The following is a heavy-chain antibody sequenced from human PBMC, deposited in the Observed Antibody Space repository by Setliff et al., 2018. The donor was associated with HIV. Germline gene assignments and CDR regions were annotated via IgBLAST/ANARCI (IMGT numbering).Heavy chain of an antibody. CDR3: ARVWGSSSSVYYFDY. J-gene: IGHJ4*02. CDR2: IYYSGST. Sequence: PSETLSLTCTVSGGSISGYYWSWIRQHPGKGLEWIGYIYYSGSTYYNPSLKSRVTISVDTSKNQFSLKLSSVTAADTAVYYCARVWGSSSSVYYFDYWGQGTLVTVSS. V-gene: IGHV4-31*03. CDR1: GGSISGYY. D-gene: IGHD6-6*01.